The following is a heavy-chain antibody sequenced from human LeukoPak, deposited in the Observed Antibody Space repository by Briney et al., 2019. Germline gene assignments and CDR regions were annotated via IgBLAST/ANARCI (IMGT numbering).Heavy chain of an antibody. J-gene: IGHJ3*02. V-gene: IGHV4-30-2*01. CDR3: ARGGVGFCSSTTCYTRDASDI. CDR1: GGSISSGGYS. Sequence: SQTLSLTCAVSGGSISSGGYSWSWIRQPPGKGLEWIGYIYHSGRTYYNPSLKSRVTISVGRSKNQFSLKLSSMTAADTAVYYCARGGVGFCSSTTCYTRDASDIWGQGTMVTVSS. CDR2: IYHSGRT. D-gene: IGHD2-2*02.